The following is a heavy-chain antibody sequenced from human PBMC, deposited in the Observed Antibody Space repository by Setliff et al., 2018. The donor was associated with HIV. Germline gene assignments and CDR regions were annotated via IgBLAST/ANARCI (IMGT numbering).Heavy chain of an antibody. D-gene: IGHD3-9*01. CDR2: IYYSGST. Sequence: SEPLSLTCTVSGGSINSCSYDWGWLRQPAGKGLEWIGSIYYSGSTHYSPTLKSRVTITVDTSKNQFSLKLSSVTAADAAMYYCARQGYAILTCYKFDPWGQGTLVTVSS. J-gene: IGHJ5*02. V-gene: IGHV4-39*01. CDR1: GGSINSCSYD. CDR3: ARQGYAILTCYKFDP.